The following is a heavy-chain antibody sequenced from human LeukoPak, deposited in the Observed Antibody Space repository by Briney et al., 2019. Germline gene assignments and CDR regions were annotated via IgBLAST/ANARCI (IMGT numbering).Heavy chain of an antibody. J-gene: IGHJ4*02. CDR1: GGSISSSSYY. Sequence: SETLSLTCTVSGGSISSSSYYWGWIRQPPGKGLEWIGSIHYSGSTYYNPSLKSRVTISVDTSKNQFSLKLSSVTAADTAVYYCARRRVVPAAIYNWGQGTLVTVSS. CDR3: ARRRVVPAAIYN. D-gene: IGHD2-2*01. V-gene: IGHV4-39*01. CDR2: IHYSGST.